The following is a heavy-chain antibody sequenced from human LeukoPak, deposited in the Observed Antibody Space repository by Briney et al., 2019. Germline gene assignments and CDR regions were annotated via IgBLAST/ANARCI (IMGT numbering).Heavy chain of an antibody. CDR3: ARGMYDILTGYYNGIDY. D-gene: IGHD3-9*01. J-gene: IGHJ4*02. CDR2: IYHSGST. V-gene: IGHV4-4*02. Sequence: SETLSLTCAVSGGSISSSNWWSWVRQPPGKGLEWIGEIYHSGSTNYNPSLKSRVTISVDKSKNQFSLKLSSVTAADTAVYYCARGMYDILTGYYNGIDYWGQGTLVTVSS. CDR1: GGSISSSNW.